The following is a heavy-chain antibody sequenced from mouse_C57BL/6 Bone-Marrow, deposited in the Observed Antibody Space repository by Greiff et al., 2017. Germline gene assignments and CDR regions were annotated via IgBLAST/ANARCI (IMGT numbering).Heavy chain of an antibody. CDR1: GFTFSNYW. D-gene: IGHD2-3*01. CDR3: AEEDGYYNAMDY. J-gene: IGHJ4*01. V-gene: IGHV6-3*01. Sequence: EVQVVEPGGGLVQPGGSMKLSCVASGFTFSNYWMNWVRQSPEKGLEWVAQIRLKSDNYATHYAESVKGRFTISRDDSKSSVYLQMNNLRAEDTGIEYCAEEDGYYNAMDYWGQGTSLTVSS. CDR2: IRLKSDNYAT.